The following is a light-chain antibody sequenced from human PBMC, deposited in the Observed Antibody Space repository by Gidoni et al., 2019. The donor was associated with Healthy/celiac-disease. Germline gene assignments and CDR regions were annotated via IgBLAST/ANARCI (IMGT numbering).Light chain of an antibody. J-gene: IGKJ2*01. CDR2: KAS. Sequence: DIQLTQSPSTLSASVGDRVTITCRASQSISSWLAWYQQKPGKAPKLLIYKASSLESGVPSRFSGSGSGTEFTLTISSLQPDDFATYYCQQYNSYPYTFGQGTKLEIK. V-gene: IGKV1-5*03. CDR3: QQYNSYPYT. CDR1: QSISSW.